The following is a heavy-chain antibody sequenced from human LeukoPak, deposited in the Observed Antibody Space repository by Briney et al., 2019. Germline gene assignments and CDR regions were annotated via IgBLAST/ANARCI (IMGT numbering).Heavy chain of an antibody. D-gene: IGHD2-15*01. J-gene: IGHJ6*02. CDR1: SGSISTTSYY. CDR3: ARASCSGGSCYPYGMDV. V-gene: IGHV4-39*07. CDR2: IYYSGST. Sequence: SETLSLTCTVSSGSISTTSYYWGWIRQPPGKGLEWIGSIYYSGSTYYNPSLKSRVTISVDKSKNQFSLKVSSVTAADTAVYYCARASCSGGSCYPYGMDVWGQGTTVTVSS.